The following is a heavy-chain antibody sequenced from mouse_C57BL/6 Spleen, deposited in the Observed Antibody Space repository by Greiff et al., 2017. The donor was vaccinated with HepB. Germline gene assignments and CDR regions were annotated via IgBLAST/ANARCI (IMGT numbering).Heavy chain of an antibody. Sequence: DVKLQESGGGLVKPGGSLKLSCAASGFTFSSYTMSWVRQTPEKRLEWVATISGGGGNTYYPDSVKGRFTISRDNAKNTLYLQMSSLRSEDTALYYCARQRGAMDYWGQGTSVTVSS. CDR3: ARQRGAMDY. V-gene: IGHV5-9*01. CDR1: GFTFSSYT. J-gene: IGHJ4*01. CDR2: ISGGGGNT.